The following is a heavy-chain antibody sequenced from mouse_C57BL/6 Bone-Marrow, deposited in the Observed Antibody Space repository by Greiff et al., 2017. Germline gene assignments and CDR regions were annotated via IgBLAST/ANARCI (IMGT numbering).Heavy chain of an antibody. Sequence: EVHLVESGGGLVQPGGSLSLSCAASGFTFTDYYMSWVRQPPGKALEWLGFIRNKANGYTTEYSASVKGRFTISRDNSQSILYLQMNALRAEDSATYYCARYGTGTFAYWGQGTLVTVSA. CDR3: ARYGTGTFAY. D-gene: IGHD4-1*01. J-gene: IGHJ3*01. CDR2: IRNKANGYTT. CDR1: GFTFTDYY. V-gene: IGHV7-3*01.